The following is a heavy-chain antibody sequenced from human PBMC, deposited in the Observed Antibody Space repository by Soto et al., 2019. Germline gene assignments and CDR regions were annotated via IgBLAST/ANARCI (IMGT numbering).Heavy chain of an antibody. J-gene: IGHJ5*02. CDR3: AKDVGYCSGGSCYSPDWFDP. CDR2: ISGSGGST. Sequence: EVQLLESGGGLVQPGGSLRLSCAASGFTFSSYAMSWVRQAPGKGLEWVSAISGSGGSTYYADSVKGRFTISRDNSKNTLYLQMNSLRAEDTAVYYCAKDVGYCSGGSCYSPDWFDPWGQGTLVTVSS. D-gene: IGHD2-15*01. CDR1: GFTFSSYA. V-gene: IGHV3-23*01.